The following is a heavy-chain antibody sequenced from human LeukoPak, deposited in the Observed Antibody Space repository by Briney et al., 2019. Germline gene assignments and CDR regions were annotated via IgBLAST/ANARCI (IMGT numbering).Heavy chain of an antibody. CDR2: IYYSGST. V-gene: IGHV4-39*01. J-gene: IGHJ4*02. CDR3: ASQTPVDYYDSSGYLFDY. D-gene: IGHD3-22*01. Sequence: SETLSLTCTVSGGSISSSSYYWGWIRQPPGKGLEWIGSIYYSGSTYYNPSLKSRVTISVDTSKNQFSPKLSSVTAADTAVYYCASQTPVDYYDSSGYLFDYWGQGTLVTVSS. CDR1: GGSISSSSYY.